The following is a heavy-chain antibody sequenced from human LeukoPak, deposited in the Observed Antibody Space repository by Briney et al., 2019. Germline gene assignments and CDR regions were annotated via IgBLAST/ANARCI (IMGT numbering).Heavy chain of an antibody. J-gene: IGHJ4*02. D-gene: IGHD2-2*01. CDR1: GFTFSSYW. CDR3: AKVATSGHDY. V-gene: IGHV3-21*01. CDR2: ISSSSSYI. Sequence: GGSLRLSCAASGFTFSSYWMSWVRQAPGKGLEWVSSISSSSSYIYYADSVKGRFTISRDNAKNSLYLQMNSLRAEDTAVYYCAKVATSGHDYWGQGTLVTVSS.